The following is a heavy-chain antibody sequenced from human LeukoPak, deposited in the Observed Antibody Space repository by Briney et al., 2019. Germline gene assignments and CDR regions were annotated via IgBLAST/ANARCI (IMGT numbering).Heavy chain of an antibody. V-gene: IGHV1-2*02. CDR3: AREGALRGYYYYYMDV. Sequence: ASVKVSCKASGYTFTYYYMHWVRQAPGQGLEWMGWINPNSGVTNYAQNLQGRVTMTSDTSSGTAYMELTRLRSDDTAVYYCAREGALRGYYYYYMDVWGKGTTVTVSS. J-gene: IGHJ6*03. CDR1: GYTFTYYY. CDR2: INPNSGVT.